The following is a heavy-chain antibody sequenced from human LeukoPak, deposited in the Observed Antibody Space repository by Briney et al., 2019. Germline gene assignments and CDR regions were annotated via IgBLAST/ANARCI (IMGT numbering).Heavy chain of an antibody. V-gene: IGHV4-59*01. CDR1: GGSISSYY. CDR2: IYYSGST. Sequence: SETLSLTCTVSGGSISSYYWSWIRQPPGKGLEWIGYIYYSGSTNYNPSLKSRVTTSVDTSKNQFSLKLSSVTAADTAVYYCARDSRDGYVDYWGQGTLVTVSS. CDR3: ARDSRDGYVDY. J-gene: IGHJ4*02. D-gene: IGHD5-24*01.